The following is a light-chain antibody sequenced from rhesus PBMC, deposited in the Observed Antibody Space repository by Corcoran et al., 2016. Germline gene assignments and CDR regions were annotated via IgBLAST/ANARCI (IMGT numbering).Light chain of an antibody. CDR3: QQRNSYPLT. Sequence: DIQLTQSPSSLSASVGDRVTITCRASQGISSYLAWYQQKSGKAPNLLIYDVSNLQSGVPSRFSGSGSWTEFTLTISSLQPEDFATYYCQQRNSYPLTFGGGTKVEIK. CDR2: DVS. CDR1: QGISSY. J-gene: IGKJ4*01. V-gene: IGKV1-38*01.